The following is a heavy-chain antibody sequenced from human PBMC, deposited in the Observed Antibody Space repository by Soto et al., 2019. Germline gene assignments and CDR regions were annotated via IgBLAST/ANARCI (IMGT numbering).Heavy chain of an antibody. CDR2: INPADSDT. Sequence: GKSLKISCKGSGYSFTNYWIGWVRQMPGKGLEWMGIINPADSDTRYSPSFQGQVTVSADKSISTAYLQRGSLTASDTAIYYCVRPDSTGYYSHWGQGTPVTVSS. CDR1: GYSFTNYW. J-gene: IGHJ4*02. CDR3: VRPDSTGYYSH. D-gene: IGHD3-22*01. V-gene: IGHV5-51*03.